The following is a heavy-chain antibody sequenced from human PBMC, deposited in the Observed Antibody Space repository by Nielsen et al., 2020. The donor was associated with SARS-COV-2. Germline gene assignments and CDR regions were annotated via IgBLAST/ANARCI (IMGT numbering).Heavy chain of an antibody. V-gene: IGHV3-23*01. D-gene: IGHD3-16*02. Sequence: GESLKISCAASGFTFSSYAMSWVRQAPGKGLEWVSAISGSGGSTYYADSVKGRFTISRDNSKNTLYLQMNSLRAEDTAVYYCAKFLYDYVWGSYRHFDYWGQGTLVTVSS. CDR2: ISGSGGST. J-gene: IGHJ4*02. CDR1: GFTFSSYA. CDR3: AKFLYDYVWGSYRHFDY.